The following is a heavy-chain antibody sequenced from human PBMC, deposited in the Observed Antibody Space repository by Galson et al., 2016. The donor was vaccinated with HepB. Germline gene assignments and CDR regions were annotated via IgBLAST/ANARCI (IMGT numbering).Heavy chain of an antibody. J-gene: IGHJ3*02. CDR2: IGGAGDGI. CDR1: GFTFSRST. D-gene: IGHD3-22*01. V-gene: IGHV3-23*01. Sequence: SLRLSCAASGFTFSRSTMSWVRQSPGKGLEWVSIIGGAGDGINYADSVKGRFTISRDNSKNTLYLQMNSLRVEDTAVYYCAKSHYYDGSGKGVFDIWGQGTMVTVSS. CDR3: AKSHYYDGSGKGVFDI.